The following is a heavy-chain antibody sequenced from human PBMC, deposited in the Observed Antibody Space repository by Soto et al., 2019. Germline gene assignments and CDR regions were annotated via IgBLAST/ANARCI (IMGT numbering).Heavy chain of an antibody. CDR2: INPNSGGT. D-gene: IGHD5-18*01. CDR3: ARDSTGDTAIIMYQGFDY. Sequence: VASVKVSCKASGYTFTGYYMHWVRQAPGQGLEWMGWINPNSGGTNYAQKFQGWVTMTRDTSISTAYMELSRLRSDDTAVYYCARDSTGDTAIIMYQGFDYWGQGTLVTVSS. J-gene: IGHJ4*02. V-gene: IGHV1-2*04. CDR1: GYTFTGYY.